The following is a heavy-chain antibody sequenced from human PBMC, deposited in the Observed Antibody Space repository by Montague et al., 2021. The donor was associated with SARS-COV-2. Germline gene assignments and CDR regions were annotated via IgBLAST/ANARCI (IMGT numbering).Heavy chain of an antibody. J-gene: IGHJ6*02. CDR2: IYYSGST. CDR1: GGSISSYY. Sequence: SETLSLTCTVSGGSISSYYWSWIRQPPGKGLEWIGYIYYSGSTXXXPSXXXRVTISVDTSKNQFSLKLSSVTAADTAVYYCAGTSTYSSGWGINYYYYGMDVWGQGTTVTVSS. D-gene: IGHD6-19*01. CDR3: AGTSTYSSGWGINYYYYGMDV. V-gene: IGHV4-59*01.